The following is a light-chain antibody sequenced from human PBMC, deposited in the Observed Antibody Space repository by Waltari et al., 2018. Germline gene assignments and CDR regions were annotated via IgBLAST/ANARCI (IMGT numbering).Light chain of an antibody. V-gene: IGLV3-21*04. Sequence: SYVLTQPPSVSVAPGKTAILSCAGDNIGRKTVHWHQQKPGQAPVLVIYYDSDRPSGIPERFSGSNSATMATLTIIRVEAGDEADYWCQVWDSSTDHVVFGGGTKLTVL. CDR1: NIGRKT. CDR2: YDS. CDR3: QVWDSSTDHVV. J-gene: IGLJ3*02.